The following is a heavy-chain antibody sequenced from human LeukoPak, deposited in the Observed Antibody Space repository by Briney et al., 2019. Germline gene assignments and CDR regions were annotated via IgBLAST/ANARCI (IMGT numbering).Heavy chain of an antibody. V-gene: IGHV3-21*01. CDR2: ISSYSGSI. CDR3: ARCGPPFDY. Sequence: PGGSLRLYCAASGFAFSSDATSGGRQAPGKGLEWGRQAPGKGLEWVSSISSYSGSIYYADSLKGRFTISRDNAKNSLYLQMNSLRAEDTAVYYCARCGPPFDYWGQGTLVTVSS. J-gene: IGHJ4*02. CDR1: GFAFSSDA.